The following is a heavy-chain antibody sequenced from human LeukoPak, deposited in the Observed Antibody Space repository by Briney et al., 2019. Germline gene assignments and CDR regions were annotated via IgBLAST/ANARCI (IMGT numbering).Heavy chain of an antibody. CDR3: ARLCRDGYNFYFDY. V-gene: IGHV4-59*08. D-gene: IGHD5-24*01. Sequence: SETLSLTCTVSGGSISSYYWSWIRQPPGKGLEWIGYIYYSGSTNYNPSLKSRVTISVDTSKNQFSLKLSSVAAADTAVYYCARLCRDGYNFYFDYWGQGTLVTVSS. J-gene: IGHJ4*02. CDR1: GGSISSYY. CDR2: IYYSGST.